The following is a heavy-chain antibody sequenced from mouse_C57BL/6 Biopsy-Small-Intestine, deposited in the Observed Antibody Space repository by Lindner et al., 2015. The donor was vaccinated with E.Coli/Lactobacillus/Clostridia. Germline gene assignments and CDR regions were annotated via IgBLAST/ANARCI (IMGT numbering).Heavy chain of an antibody. CDR3: ARCGDYEFLFAY. CDR1: GYTFTSYT. CDR2: INPSSGYT. Sequence: VQLQESGAELARPGASVKMSCKASGYTFTSYTMHWVKQRPGQGLEWIGYINPSSGYTYYNEKFKGKATLTADKSSSTAYMELRSLTSEDSAVYFCARCGDYEFLFAYWGQGTLVTVSA. V-gene: IGHV1-4*01. D-gene: IGHD2-4*01. J-gene: IGHJ3*01.